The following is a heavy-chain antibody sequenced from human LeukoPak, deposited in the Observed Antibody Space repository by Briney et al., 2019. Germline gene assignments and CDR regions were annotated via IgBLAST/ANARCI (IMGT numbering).Heavy chain of an antibody. CDR3: ARPYGSGNYFDY. D-gene: IGHD3-10*01. V-gene: IGHV4-59*01. J-gene: IGHJ4*02. CDR1: GGSISTYY. Sequence: PSETLSLTCTVSGGSISTYYWSWIRQPPGKGLEWMGYIYYSGSAKNNPSLKSRVTISVDTSKNQFSLKLSSVTAADTAVYYCARPYGSGNYFDYWGQGTLVTVSS. CDR2: IYYSGSA.